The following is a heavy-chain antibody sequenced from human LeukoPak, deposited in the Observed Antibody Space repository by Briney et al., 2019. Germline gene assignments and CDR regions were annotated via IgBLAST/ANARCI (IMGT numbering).Heavy chain of an antibody. D-gene: IGHD3-10*01. CDR3: AKSSGFGGLFDS. CDR2: ISWNSGSI. CDR1: GFTFSSYA. Sequence: PGGSLRLSCAASGFTFSSYAMSWVRQAPGKGLEWVSGISWNSGSIGYADSVKGRFTISRDIPKNTLFLQLNSLRAEDTALYFCAKSSGFGGLFDSWGQGTRVIVSS. J-gene: IGHJ4*02. V-gene: IGHV3-23*01.